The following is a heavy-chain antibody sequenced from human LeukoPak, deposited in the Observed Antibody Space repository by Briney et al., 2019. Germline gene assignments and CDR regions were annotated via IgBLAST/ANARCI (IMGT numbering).Heavy chain of an antibody. CDR3: ARGSDTAAGLY. V-gene: IGHV4-39*07. CDR1: GGSVSSSSYY. D-gene: IGHD6-13*01. CDR2: INHSGST. Sequence: SETLSLTCTVSGGSVSSSSYYWGWIRQPPGKGLEWIGEINHSGSTNYNPSLKSRVSISVDSSKNQFSLKVSSVTAADTAVYYCARGSDTAAGLYWGQGTLVTVSS. J-gene: IGHJ4*02.